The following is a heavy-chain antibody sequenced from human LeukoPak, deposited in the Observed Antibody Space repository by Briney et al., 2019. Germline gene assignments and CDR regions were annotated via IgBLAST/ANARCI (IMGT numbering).Heavy chain of an antibody. Sequence: PSETLSLTCTVSGGSISSSSYYWGWIRQPPGKGLEWIGEINHSGSTNYNPSLKSRVTISVDTSKNQFSLKLSSVTAADTAVYYCASRIFGDYWGQGTLVTVSS. CDR2: INHSGST. CDR1: GGSISSSSYY. V-gene: IGHV4-39*07. CDR3: ASRIFGDY. D-gene: IGHD3-3*01. J-gene: IGHJ4*02.